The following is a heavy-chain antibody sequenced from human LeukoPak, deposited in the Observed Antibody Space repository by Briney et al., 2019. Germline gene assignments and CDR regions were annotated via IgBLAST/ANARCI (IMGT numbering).Heavy chain of an antibody. D-gene: IGHD5-24*01. V-gene: IGHV1-69*05. CDR3: ARARDSLQVPVDY. CDR2: IIPTFGTA. J-gene: IGHJ4*02. Sequence: SVKVSCKASGGTFSSYAISWVRQAPGQGLEWMGGIIPTFGTANYAQKFQGRVTITTDESTSTAYMELSSLRSEDTAVYYCARARDSLQVPVDYWGQGTLVTVSS. CDR1: GGTFSSYA.